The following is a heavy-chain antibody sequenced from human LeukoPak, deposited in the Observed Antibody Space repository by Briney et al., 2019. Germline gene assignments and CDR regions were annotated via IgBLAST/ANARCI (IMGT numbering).Heavy chain of an antibody. CDR2: IRSKTDGGTT. CDR3: TTDLRL. CDR1: GFTFNTAW. Sequence: KPGGSLRLSCAASGFTFNTAWMSWVRQAPGKGLEWVGRIRSKTDGGTTYYAAPVKGRFTISRDDSKNTLYLQMNSLKIEDTALYYCTTDLRLWDQGTLVTVSS. V-gene: IGHV3-15*01. J-gene: IGHJ1*01. D-gene: IGHD3-16*01.